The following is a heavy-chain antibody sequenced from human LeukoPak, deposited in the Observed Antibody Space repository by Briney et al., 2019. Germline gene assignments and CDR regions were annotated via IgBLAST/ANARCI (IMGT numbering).Heavy chain of an antibody. CDR3: ARDYYDSSGYYYVGAFDI. Sequence: SETLSLTCTVSGGSISSYYWSWIRQPAGKGLEWIGRIYTSGSTNYNPPLKSRVTMSVDTSKNQFSLKLSSVTAADTAVYYCARDYYDSSGYYYVGAFDIWGQGTMVTVSS. D-gene: IGHD3-22*01. V-gene: IGHV4-4*07. CDR1: GGSISSYY. CDR2: IYTSGST. J-gene: IGHJ3*02.